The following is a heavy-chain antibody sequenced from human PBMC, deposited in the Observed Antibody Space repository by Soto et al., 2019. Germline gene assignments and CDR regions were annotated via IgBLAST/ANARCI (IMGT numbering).Heavy chain of an antibody. D-gene: IGHD4-17*01. CDR2: ISGSGGST. CDR1: VFTCSSYA. J-gene: IGHJ6*02. Sequence: RWSLRLSCAASVFTCSSYAMSWFRQAPGKGLEWVSAISGSGGSTYYADSVKGRFTISRDNSKNTLYLQMNSLRAEDTAVYYCAKDHDYGDYGHYYGMDVWGQGTTVTVSS. V-gene: IGHV3-23*01. CDR3: AKDHDYGDYGHYYGMDV.